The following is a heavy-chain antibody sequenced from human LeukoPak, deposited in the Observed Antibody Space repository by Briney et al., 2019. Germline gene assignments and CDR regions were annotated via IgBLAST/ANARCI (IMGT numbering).Heavy chain of an antibody. CDR2: INPNSGGT. J-gene: IGHJ3*02. D-gene: IGHD6-6*01. CDR3: ARPEYSSSGAFDI. CDR1: GYTFIDYY. V-gene: IGHV1-2*02. Sequence: ASVKVSCKASGYTFIDYYIQWMRQAPGQGLEWMGWINPNSGGTNYAQKFQGRVTMTRDTSISTAYMELSRLRSDDTAVYYCARPEYSSSGAFDIWGQGTMVTVSS.